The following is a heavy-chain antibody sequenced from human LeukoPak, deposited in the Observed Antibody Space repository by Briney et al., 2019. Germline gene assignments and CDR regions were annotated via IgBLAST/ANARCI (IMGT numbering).Heavy chain of an antibody. CDR3: ARGRRRWLKPSAGFWDY. CDR2: MYYSGST. CDR1: GGSISSSSHY. Sequence: PSETLSLTCTVSGGSISSSSHYWGWIRQPPGKGLEWIGSMYYSGSTYYNPSLKSRVTISVDTSKNQFSLKLSSVTAADTAVYYCARGRRRWLKPSAGFWDYWGQGTLVTVSS. D-gene: IGHD5-24*01. J-gene: IGHJ4*02. V-gene: IGHV4-39*01.